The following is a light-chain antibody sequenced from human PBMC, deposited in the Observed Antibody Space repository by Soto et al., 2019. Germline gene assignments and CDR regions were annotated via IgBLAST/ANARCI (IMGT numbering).Light chain of an antibody. CDR2: DAS. J-gene: IGKJ1*01. CDR3: QQYGSSPRT. Sequence: IVLTQSPGTLSLSPGERATLSCRASQSVASRHLAWYQQIPGQAPRLLIYDASNRATGIPDRFSGSGSGADFPLTISRLEPEDFAVYYCQQYGSSPRTFGQGTRVELK. CDR1: QSVASRH. V-gene: IGKV3-20*01.